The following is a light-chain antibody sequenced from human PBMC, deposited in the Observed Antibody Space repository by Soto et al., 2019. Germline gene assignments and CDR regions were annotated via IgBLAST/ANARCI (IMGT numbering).Light chain of an antibody. CDR1: SSDIGGYKY. Sequence: QSALTQPASVSGSPGQSITISCTGTSSDIGGYKYVSWYQQHPGKAPKLMIYDVSNRPSGVSNRFSGSKSGNTASLTISGLQAEDEADYYGSSYTSSGALVVFGGGTKVTVL. CDR2: DVS. J-gene: IGLJ2*01. V-gene: IGLV2-14*01. CDR3: SSYTSSGALVV.